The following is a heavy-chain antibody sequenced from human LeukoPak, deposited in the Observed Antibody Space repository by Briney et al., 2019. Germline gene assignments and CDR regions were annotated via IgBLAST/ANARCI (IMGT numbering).Heavy chain of an antibody. Sequence: PGGSLRLSCAASGFTFSGYWMHWVRQAPGKGLVWVSGISGSGAGTYYADSVKGRFTISRDDSKNTLYLQMNSLRAEDTAVYYCAKMVREFYTISYYFDYWGQGTLVTVSS. D-gene: IGHD2-8*01. CDR3: AKMVREFYTISYYFDY. CDR1: GFTFSGYW. CDR2: ISGSGAGT. J-gene: IGHJ4*02. V-gene: IGHV3-23*01.